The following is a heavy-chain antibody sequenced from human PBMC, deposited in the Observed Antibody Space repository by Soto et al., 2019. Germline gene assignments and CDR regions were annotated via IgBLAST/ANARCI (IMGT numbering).Heavy chain of an antibody. CDR3: AAGGYDIRGYYVK. CDR2: VITIFGTA. J-gene: IGHJ4*01. Sequence: SVKVSCKASGGTFSSFPISWVRQAPGQGFAGMGGVITIFGTAKYAQMAEGGVTITADKSTATAYMELSSLRSADTAVYYCAAGGYDIRGYYVKWDPGALVTVSS. CDR1: GGTFSSFP. D-gene: IGHD3-22*01. V-gene: IGHV1-69*06.